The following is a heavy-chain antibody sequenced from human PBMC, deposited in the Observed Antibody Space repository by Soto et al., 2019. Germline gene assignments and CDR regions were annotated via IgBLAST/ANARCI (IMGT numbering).Heavy chain of an antibody. D-gene: IGHD2-15*01. CDR3: EKGGEGYCSGTICLCHTEA. J-gene: IGHJ6*04. CDR1: GFTFSSYA. Sequence: EVQLLESGGGLVQPGGSRRLSCAASGFTFSSYAMNWVRQAPGKGLEWVSTISDSASTYYPDSVKGRFTISRDISKNTLYVQMSSLRAEAAAVYYCEKGGEGYCSGTICLCHTEAWGKGTTVTVSS. V-gene: IGHV3-23*01. CDR2: ISDSAST.